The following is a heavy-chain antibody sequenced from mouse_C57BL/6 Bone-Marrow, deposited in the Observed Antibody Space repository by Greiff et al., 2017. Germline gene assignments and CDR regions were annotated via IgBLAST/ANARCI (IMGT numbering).Heavy chain of an antibody. D-gene: IGHD1-3*01. CDR3: ARSEDNCDFDY. CDR1: GYAFSSYW. J-gene: IGHJ2*01. CDR2: IYPGDGDT. V-gene: IGHV1-80*01. Sequence: QVQLQQSGAELVKPGASVKIPCKASGYAFSSYWMNWVKQRPGKGLEWIGQIYPGDGDTNYNGKFKGKATLTAAKSSSTAYMQLRSLTSEDPAVYFCARSEDNCDFDYWGQGTTLTVSA.